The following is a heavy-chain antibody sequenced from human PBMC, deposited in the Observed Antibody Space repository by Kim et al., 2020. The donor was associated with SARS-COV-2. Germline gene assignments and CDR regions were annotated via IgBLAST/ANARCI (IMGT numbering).Heavy chain of an antibody. CDR3: AREKCTVPTVFSSGMDV. CDR2: INSDGSSI. V-gene: IGHV3-74*01. D-gene: IGHD2-2*01. J-gene: IGHJ6*02. Sequence: GGSLRLSCEASGIILNSYWMHWVRQTPGKGLEWVSRINSDGSSIDYADSVKGRFTISRDNIRNTLSLQMSSLRAEDTAVYYCAREKCTVPTVFSSGMDVWGQGTTVTVSS. CDR1: GIILNSYW.